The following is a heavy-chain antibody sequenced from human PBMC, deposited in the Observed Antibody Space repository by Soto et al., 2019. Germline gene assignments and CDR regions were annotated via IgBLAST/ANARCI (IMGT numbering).Heavy chain of an antibody. CDR1: GFTFSSYS. J-gene: IGHJ6*02. Sequence: ESGGGLVKPGGSLRLSCAASGFTFSSYSMNWVRQAPGKGLEWVSSISSSSSYIYYADSVKGRFTISRDNAKNSLYLQMNSLRAEDTAVYYCARAYSSGYYYGMDVWGQGTTVTVSS. CDR3: ARAYSSGYYYGMDV. D-gene: IGHD6-19*01. CDR2: ISSSSSYI. V-gene: IGHV3-21*01.